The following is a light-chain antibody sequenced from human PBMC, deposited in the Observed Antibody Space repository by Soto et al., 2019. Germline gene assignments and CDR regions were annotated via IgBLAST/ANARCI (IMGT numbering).Light chain of an antibody. CDR3: QHYGSSST. Sequence: EIVLTQSPGTLSLSPGDRATLSCRASQSVSSSYLAWYQQKPGEHPRLLIYGASSRPTGIPDRFSGSGSGTDFTLSVSRLEPEYVAVYYCQHYGSSSTFGRGTRLENK. V-gene: IGKV3-20*01. CDR1: QSVSSSY. J-gene: IGKJ5*01. CDR2: GAS.